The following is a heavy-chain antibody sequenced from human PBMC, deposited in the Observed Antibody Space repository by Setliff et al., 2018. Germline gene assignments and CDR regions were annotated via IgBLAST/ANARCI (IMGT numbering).Heavy chain of an antibody. CDR2: ISAYNGNT. V-gene: IGHV1-18*01. D-gene: IGHD3-16*01. CDR1: GYTFTSYG. Sequence: EASVKVSCKASGYTFTSYGISWVRQAPGQGLEWMGWISAYNGNTNYAQKLQGRVTMTTDTSTSTIYMEVNSLTSDDTAVYFCAKQGDLAFDYWGQGTQVTSPQ. CDR3: AKQGDLAFDY. J-gene: IGHJ4*02.